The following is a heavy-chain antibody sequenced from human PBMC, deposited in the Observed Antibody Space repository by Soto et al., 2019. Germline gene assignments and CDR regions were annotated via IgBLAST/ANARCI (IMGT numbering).Heavy chain of an antibody. J-gene: IGHJ3*02. CDR3: ARTATTVTSVVAGNNHHSFASDI. V-gene: IGHV3-66*01. Sequence: EVQLVESGGGSVQRGGSLRLSCAASGITVSSYYMSWVRQAPGKGLEWVSVIYDDGITHYADSVKGRFSISRDISKNTLFLQIDSMRTEDTAVYYCARTATTVTSVVAGNNHHSFASDICGEGTKVTISS. CDR1: GITVSSYY. D-gene: IGHD4-17*01. CDR2: IYDDGIT.